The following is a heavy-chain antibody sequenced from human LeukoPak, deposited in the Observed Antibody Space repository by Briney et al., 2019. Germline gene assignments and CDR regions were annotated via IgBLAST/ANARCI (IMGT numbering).Heavy chain of an antibody. CDR2: TYYRSKWYN. CDR3: ARATTTRYSSGWYSVDY. Sequence: SQTLSLTCAISGDSVSSNSAAWNWIRQSPSRGLEWLGRTYYRSKWYNDYAVSVKSRITINPDTSKNQFSLQLNSVTPEDTAVYYCARATTTRYSSGWYSVDYWGQGTLVTVSS. CDR1: GDSVSSNSAA. D-gene: IGHD6-19*01. J-gene: IGHJ4*02. V-gene: IGHV6-1*01.